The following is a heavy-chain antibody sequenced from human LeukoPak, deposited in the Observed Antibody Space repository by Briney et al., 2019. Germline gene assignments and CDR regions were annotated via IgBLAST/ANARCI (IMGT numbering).Heavy chain of an antibody. CDR3: TRGLAGAHSGAIYSDL. CDR2: IYNHGRT. Sequence: SETLSLTCTVSGASLTYWTWIRQPPGKGLAWIGVIYNHGRTEYNPSLKSRVTISFYTSANEVSLKLRSVTAADTAVYYCTRGLAGAHSGAIYSDLWGRGTVVTVSS. D-gene: IGHD1-26*01. V-gene: IGHV4-59*01. CDR1: GASLTY. J-gene: IGHJ2*01.